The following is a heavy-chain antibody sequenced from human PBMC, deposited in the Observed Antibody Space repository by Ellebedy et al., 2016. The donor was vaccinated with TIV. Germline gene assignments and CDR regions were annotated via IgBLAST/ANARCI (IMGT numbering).Heavy chain of an antibody. J-gene: IGHJ4*02. Sequence: MPSETLSLTCTVSGYSISSGYYWGWIRQPPGKGLEWIGNIDHSGSTYYNPSLKSRVTVSVDTSKNQFSLNLNSVTAADTAVYYCARDRGENTVKYFDYWGQGALVTVSS. CDR1: GYSISSGYY. D-gene: IGHD4-17*01. V-gene: IGHV4-38-2*02. CDR3: ARDRGENTVKYFDY. CDR2: IDHSGST.